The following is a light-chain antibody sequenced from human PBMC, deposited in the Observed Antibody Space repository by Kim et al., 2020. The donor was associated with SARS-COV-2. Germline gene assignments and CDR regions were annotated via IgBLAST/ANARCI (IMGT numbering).Light chain of an antibody. J-gene: IGKJ2*01. Sequence: SASVGDRVTIACRASHDMGKDLAWFQQRPGKTPKDLIYGASTLQSGVPSRFAGYGSGTDFTLTISSLQAEDFATYYCLQDYTYPLTFGQGTKLEI. CDR1: HDMGKD. CDR2: GAS. V-gene: IGKV1-6*01. CDR3: LQDYTYPLT.